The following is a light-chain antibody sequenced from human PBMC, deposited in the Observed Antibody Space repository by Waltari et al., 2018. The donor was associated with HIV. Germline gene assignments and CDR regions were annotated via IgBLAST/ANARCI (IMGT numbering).Light chain of an antibody. CDR1: TTDVGASAY. Sequence: QSALTQPASVSGSPGQSITISCTGTTTDVGASAYVSWYQQHPGKAPKLVIYEVTNRPSGVSNRFSGSKSGITASLTISGLQTEDEADYYCSSYTTISILIFGGGTKLTVL. V-gene: IGLV2-14*01. CDR2: EVT. CDR3: SSYTTISILI. J-gene: IGLJ2*01.